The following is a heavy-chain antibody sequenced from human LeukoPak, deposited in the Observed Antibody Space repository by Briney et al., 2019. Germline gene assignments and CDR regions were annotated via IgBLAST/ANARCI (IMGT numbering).Heavy chain of an antibody. Sequence: PSETLSLTCTVSGGSISSYYWSWIRQPAGKGLEWIGRIYTSGSTNYNPSLKSRVTMSVDTSKNQFSLKLSSVTAADTAVYYCARDLRSAQKSGSYYAFDIWGQGTMVTVSS. J-gene: IGHJ3*02. D-gene: IGHD3-10*01. V-gene: IGHV4-4*07. CDR3: ARDLRSAQKSGSYYAFDI. CDR2: IYTSGST. CDR1: GGSISSYY.